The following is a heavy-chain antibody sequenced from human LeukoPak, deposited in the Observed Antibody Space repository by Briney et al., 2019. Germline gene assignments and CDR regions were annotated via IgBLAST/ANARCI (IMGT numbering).Heavy chain of an antibody. V-gene: IGHV3-30-3*01. CDR2: ISYDGSNK. CDR3: ARPKYSSSWRAYFDY. J-gene: IGHJ4*02. CDR1: GFTFSSYA. D-gene: IGHD6-13*01. Sequence: GGSLRPSCAASGFTFSSYAMHWVRQAPGKGLEWVAVISYDGSNKYYADSVKGRFTISRDNSKNTLYLQMNSLRAEDTAVYYCARPKYSSSWRAYFDYWGQGTLVTVSS.